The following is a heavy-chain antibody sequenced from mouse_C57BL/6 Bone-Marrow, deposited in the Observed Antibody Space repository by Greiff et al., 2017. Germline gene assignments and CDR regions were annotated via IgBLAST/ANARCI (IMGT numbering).Heavy chain of an antibody. V-gene: IGHV1-58*01. Sequence: EVQLQESGAELVRPGSSVKMSCKTSGYTFTSYGINWVKQRPGQGLEWIGYIYIGNGYTEYNEKFKGKATLTSDTSSSTAYMQLSSLTSEVSAIYFCARSDYDYDGYAMDYWGQGTSVTVSS. CDR3: ARSDYDYDGYAMDY. J-gene: IGHJ4*01. CDR2: IYIGNGYT. D-gene: IGHD2-4*01. CDR1: GYTFTSYG.